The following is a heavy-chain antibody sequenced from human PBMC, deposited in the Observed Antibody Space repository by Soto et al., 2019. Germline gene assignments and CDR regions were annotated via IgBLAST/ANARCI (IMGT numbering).Heavy chain of an antibody. Sequence: QVQLQESGPGLVKPSQTLSLTCTVSGGSISSGGYYWSWIRQHPGKGLEWIGYIYYSGSTYYNPSLKSRVTISVDTSKNQFSLELSSVTAAETAVYYCARGRYSYGPGGADYWGQGTLVTVSS. CDR2: IYYSGST. V-gene: IGHV4-31*03. CDR3: ARGRYSYGPGGADY. D-gene: IGHD5-18*01. J-gene: IGHJ4*02. CDR1: GGSISSGGYY.